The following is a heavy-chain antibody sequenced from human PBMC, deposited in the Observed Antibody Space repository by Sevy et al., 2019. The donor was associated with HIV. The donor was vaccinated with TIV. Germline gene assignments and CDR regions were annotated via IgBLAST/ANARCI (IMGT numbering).Heavy chain of an antibody. J-gene: IGHJ4*02. CDR1: GFSFSDHY. V-gene: IGHV3-72*01. CDR3: ATHAGIAAAGRVFDY. D-gene: IGHD6-13*01. Sequence: GGSLRLSCVASGFSFSDHYMEWVRQAPGKGLESVGRTRNKADGYTTEYAASVKGRFTISRDESKNSLYVQMNSLKAEDTAVYYCATHAGIAAAGRVFDYWGQGPLVTVSS. CDR2: TRNKADGYTT.